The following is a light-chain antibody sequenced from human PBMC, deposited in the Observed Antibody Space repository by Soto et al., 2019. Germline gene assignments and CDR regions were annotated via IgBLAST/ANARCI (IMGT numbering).Light chain of an antibody. J-gene: IGKJ4*01. CDR1: QSVGSD. V-gene: IGKV3-11*01. CDR3: QQRAAWPLT. Sequence: EIVLTQSPATLSLSPGERATLSCRASQSVGSDLAWYQQKPGQAPRLLIYDISSTATGTPARFSGSGSGTDFTLTISSLEPEDFAIYFCQQRAAWPLTFGGGTKVEI. CDR2: DIS.